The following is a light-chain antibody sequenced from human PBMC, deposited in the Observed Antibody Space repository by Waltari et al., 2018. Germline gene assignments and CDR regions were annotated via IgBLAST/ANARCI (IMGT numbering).Light chain of an antibody. CDR3: TSHTTTSTLV. CDR1: RSDIGSSDY. J-gene: IGLJ2*01. Sequence: QSALTQPASVSGSPGQSITLSCTGTRSDIGSSDYVSWYQQHPGKAPKLIIYEVSDRPSGVSYRFSGSKSGNTASLTIFGLQPEDEVDYHCTSHTTTSTLVFGGGTRLTVL. CDR2: EVS. V-gene: IGLV2-14*01.